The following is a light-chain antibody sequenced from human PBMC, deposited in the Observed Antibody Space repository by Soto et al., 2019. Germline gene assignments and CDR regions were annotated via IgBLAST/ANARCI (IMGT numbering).Light chain of an antibody. CDR3: QQQGSSPIT. Sequence: IVLTQSPATLSVSPGERATVSFMASQSVSRHLAWYQQKPGQAPRLLIYDASNRATGIPERFSGSGSGRDFTLTISRLEPEDFAVYYCQQQGSSPITFGQGTRLEIK. CDR2: DAS. CDR1: QSVSRH. V-gene: IGKV3-11*02. J-gene: IGKJ5*01.